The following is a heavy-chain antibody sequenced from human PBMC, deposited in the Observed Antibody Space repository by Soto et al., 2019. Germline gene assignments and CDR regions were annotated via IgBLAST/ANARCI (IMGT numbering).Heavy chain of an antibody. CDR2: ISYDGSNK. CDR3: ARPYDSSGYYPYNGFDP. J-gene: IGHJ5*02. Sequence: QVQLVESGGGVVQPGRSLRLSCAASGFTFSSYAMHWVRQAPGKGLEWVAVISYDGSNKYYADSVKGRFTISRDNSKNTLYLQMNSLRAEDTAVYYCARPYDSSGYYPYNGFDPWGQGTLVTVSS. CDR1: GFTFSSYA. D-gene: IGHD3-22*01. V-gene: IGHV3-30-3*01.